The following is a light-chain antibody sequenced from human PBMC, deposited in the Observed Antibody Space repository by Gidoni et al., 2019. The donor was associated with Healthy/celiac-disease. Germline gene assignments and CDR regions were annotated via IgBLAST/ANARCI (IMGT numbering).Light chain of an antibody. CDR3: SSYAGSNNFGV. CDR1: SSDVGGYNY. CDR2: EVS. J-gene: IGLJ2*01. V-gene: IGLV2-8*01. Sequence: QSALTQPPSASGSPGQSVTISCTGTSSDVGGYNYVSWYQQHPGKAPKLMIYEVSKRPSGVPDRFSGSKSGNTASLTVSGLQAEDEADYYCSSYAGSNNFGVFGGGTKLXVX.